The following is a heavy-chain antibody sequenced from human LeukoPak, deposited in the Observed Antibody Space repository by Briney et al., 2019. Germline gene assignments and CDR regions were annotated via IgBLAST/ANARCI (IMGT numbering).Heavy chain of an antibody. CDR3: ARGYNWFDP. V-gene: IGHV4-34*01. Sequence: SETLSLSCAVYGGSFSGYYWSWIRQPPGKGLEWIGEINHSGSTNYNPSLKSRVTISVDTSKNQFSLKLSSVTAADTAVYYCARGYNWFDPWGQGTLVTVSS. CDR1: GGSFSGYY. J-gene: IGHJ5*02. CDR2: INHSGST.